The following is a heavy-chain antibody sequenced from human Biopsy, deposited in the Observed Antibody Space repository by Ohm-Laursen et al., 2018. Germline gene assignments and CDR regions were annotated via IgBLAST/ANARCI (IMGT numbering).Heavy chain of an antibody. V-gene: IGHV4-59*08. J-gene: IGHJ2*01. CDR2: IYYTGST. Sequence: SDTLSLTCTVSGGSIGSYYWSWIRQPPGKGLEWIGYIYYTGSTNYNPSLKSRVTISVDTSMNPLSLRLTSVTAADTAVYYCARHAPSYSGSYWRYFDLWGRGTLVTVSS. CDR1: GGSIGSYY. D-gene: IGHD1-26*01. CDR3: ARHAPSYSGSYWRYFDL.